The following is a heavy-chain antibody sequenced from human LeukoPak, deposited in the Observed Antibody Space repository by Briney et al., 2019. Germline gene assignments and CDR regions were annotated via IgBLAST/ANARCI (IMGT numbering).Heavy chain of an antibody. V-gene: IGHV1-18*01. CDR1: GYTFTSYG. Sequence: ASVKVSCRASGYTFTSYGISWVRQAPGQGLEWMGWISAYNGNTNYAQKLQGRVTMTTDTSTSTAYMELRSLRSDDTAVYYCARGAENYDSSGVDYWGQGTLVTVSS. CDR2: ISAYNGNT. CDR3: ARGAENYDSSGVDY. J-gene: IGHJ4*02. D-gene: IGHD3-22*01.